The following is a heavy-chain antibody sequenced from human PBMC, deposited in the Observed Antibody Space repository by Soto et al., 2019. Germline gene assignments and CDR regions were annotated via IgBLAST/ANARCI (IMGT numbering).Heavy chain of an antibody. D-gene: IGHD3-10*01. V-gene: IGHV4-31*03. CDR1: GGSISSGGYY. CDR2: IYYSVST. CDR3: ARVPDYYGSGSAFDI. J-gene: IGHJ3*02. Sequence: PSETLSLTCTVSGGSISSGGYYWSWIRQHPGKGLEWIGYIYYSVSTYYNPSLKSRVTISVDTSKNQFSLKLSSVTAADTAVYYCARVPDYYGSGSAFDIWGQGTMVTVSS.